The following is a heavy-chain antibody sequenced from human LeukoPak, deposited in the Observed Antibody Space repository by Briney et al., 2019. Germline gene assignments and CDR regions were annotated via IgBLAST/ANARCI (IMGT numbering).Heavy chain of an antibody. J-gene: IGHJ4*02. CDR2: IISDGSST. V-gene: IGHV3-74*01. CDR1: GFTFSSYW. Sequence: GGSLRLSCAASGFTFSSYWMHWVRQAPGEGLVWVSHIISDGSSTNYADSVKGRFTISRDNSRNTLYLQMRSLRVEDTAVYYCARDRGGSYDFWGQGTLVIVSS. CDR3: ARDRGGSYDF. D-gene: IGHD1-26*01.